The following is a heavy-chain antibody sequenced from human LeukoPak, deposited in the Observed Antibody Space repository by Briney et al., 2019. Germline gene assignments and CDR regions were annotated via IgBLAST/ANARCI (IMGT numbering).Heavy chain of an antibody. CDR2: IYSSDYM. V-gene: IGHV3-66*01. J-gene: IGHJ4*02. D-gene: IGHD3-10*01. CDR3: ATERPDSRVLDY. Sequence: PGESLRLSCAASGFLVNANHMNWVRQAPGKGLEWVSIIYSSDYMYYADSVKGRFTISRDNSKNTLYLQMNSLRVEDSAVYYCATERPDSRVLDYWGQGLVVTVSS. CDR1: GFLVNANH.